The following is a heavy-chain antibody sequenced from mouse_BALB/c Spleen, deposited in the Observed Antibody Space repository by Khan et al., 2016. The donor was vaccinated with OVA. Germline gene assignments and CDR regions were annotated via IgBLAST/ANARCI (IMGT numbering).Heavy chain of an antibody. Sequence: VQLQQSGAELVKAGASVKMSCKASGYTFTSYWMHWVKQRPGQGLEWFAETNPTNGRTYYNEKFKSKATLTVDKSSSTAYMLLSGPTSEDSAVYYCARIKKIGATYFDYGGQGTTLTVSS. D-gene: IGHD1-1*01. V-gene: IGHV1S81*02. CDR3: ARIKKIGATYFDY. CDR1: GYTFTSYW. CDR2: TNPTNGRT. J-gene: IGHJ2*01.